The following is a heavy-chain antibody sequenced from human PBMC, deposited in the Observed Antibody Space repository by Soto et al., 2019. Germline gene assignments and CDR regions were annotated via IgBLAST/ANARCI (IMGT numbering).Heavy chain of an antibody. CDR2: ISWNSGSI. CDR1: GFTFDDYA. CDR3: AKDIFTSSSWYVIPYYYYYGMDV. V-gene: IGHV3-9*01. J-gene: IGHJ6*02. Sequence: PGGSLRLSCAASGFTFDDYAMHWVRQAPGKGLEWVSGISWNSGSIGYADSVKGRFTISRDNAKNSLYLQMNSLRAEDTSLYYCAKDIFTSSSWYVIPYYYYYGMDVWGQGTTVTVSS. D-gene: IGHD6-13*01.